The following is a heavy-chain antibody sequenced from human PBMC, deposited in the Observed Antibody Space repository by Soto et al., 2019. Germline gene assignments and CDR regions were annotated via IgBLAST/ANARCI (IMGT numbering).Heavy chain of an antibody. D-gene: IGHD6-13*01. CDR1: GFTFDDYA. Sequence: SGGSLRLSCAASGFTFDDYAMHWVRQAPGKGLEWVSGISWNSGSIGYADSVKGRFTVSRDNAKNSLYLRMNSLRAGDTALYYCAKAPGPKQLVPNYFDYWGQGMLVTVSS. CDR2: ISWNSGSI. V-gene: IGHV3-9*01. J-gene: IGHJ4*02. CDR3: AKAPGPKQLVPNYFDY.